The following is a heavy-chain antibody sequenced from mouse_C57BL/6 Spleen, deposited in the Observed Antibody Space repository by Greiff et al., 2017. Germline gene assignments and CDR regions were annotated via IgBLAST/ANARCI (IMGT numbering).Heavy chain of an antibody. J-gene: IGHJ4*01. CDR2: ISDGGSYT. D-gene: IGHD2-5*01. CDR1: GFTFSSYA. V-gene: IGHV5-4*03. Sequence: EVKLMESGGGLVKPGGSLKLSCAASGFTFSSYAMSWVRQTPEKRLEWVATISDGGSYTYYPDNVKGRFTISSDNAKNNLYLQMSHLKSEDTAMYDCAILLSNYEGAMDYWGQGTSVTVSS. CDR3: AILLSNYEGAMDY.